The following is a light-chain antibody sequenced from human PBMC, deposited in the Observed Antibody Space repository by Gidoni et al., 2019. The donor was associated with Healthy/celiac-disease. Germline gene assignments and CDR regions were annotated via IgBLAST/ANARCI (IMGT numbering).Light chain of an antibody. CDR3: KARDRRTAV. CDR1: KLGDKY. J-gene: IGLJ2*01. V-gene: IGLV3-1*01. Sequence: SYELTPPPSVSVSPGQTASITCAGDKLGDKYSCWYQQKPGQSPVLVIYQDSKRPSGIHEGFSGSNSGNTATLTISGTQAMDEADYDCKARDRRTAVFGGGTKLTVL. CDR2: QDS.